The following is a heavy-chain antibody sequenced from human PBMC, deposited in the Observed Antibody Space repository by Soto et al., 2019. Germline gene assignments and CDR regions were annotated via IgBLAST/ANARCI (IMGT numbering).Heavy chain of an antibody. V-gene: IGHV3-11*01. CDR2: ISSSGSTI. D-gene: IGHD3-10*01. CDR1: GFTFIDYY. J-gene: IGHJ6*02. Sequence: GVTLRLSCAASGFTFIDYYMSWIRQAPGKGLEWVSYISSSGSTIYYADSVKGRFTISRDNAKNSLYLQMNSLRAEDTAVYYCASSFYGEEAHYYYYGMDVWGQGTTVTVSS. CDR3: ASSFYGEEAHYYYYGMDV.